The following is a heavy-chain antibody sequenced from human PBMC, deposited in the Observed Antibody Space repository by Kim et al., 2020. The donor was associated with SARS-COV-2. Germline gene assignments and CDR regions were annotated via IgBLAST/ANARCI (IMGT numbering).Heavy chain of an antibody. Sequence: SETLSLTCTVSGGSISSSSYYWGWIRQPPGKGLEWIGCIYYSGSTYYNPSLKSRVTISVDTSKNQFSLKLSSVTAADTAVYYCAREYYYGSGSSHYYYYYGMDVWGQGTTVTVSS. CDR1: GGSISSSSYY. V-gene: IGHV4-39*02. J-gene: IGHJ6*02. D-gene: IGHD3-10*01. CDR3: AREYYYGSGSSHYYYYYGMDV. CDR2: IYYSGST.